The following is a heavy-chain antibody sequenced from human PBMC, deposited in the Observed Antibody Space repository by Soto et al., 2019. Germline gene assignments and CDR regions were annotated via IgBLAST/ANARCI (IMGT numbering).Heavy chain of an antibody. J-gene: IGHJ5*02. V-gene: IGHV4-30-2*01. CDR2: IYHSGST. CDR3: ARKTLAAAGNWFDP. Sequence: QTLSLTCTVSGDSISSGGYYWSWIRQPPGKGLEWIGYIYHSGSTYYNPSLKSRVTISVDRSKNQFSLKLSSVTAADTAVYYCARKTLAAAGNWFDPWGQGTLVTVSS. CDR1: GDSISSGGYY. D-gene: IGHD6-13*01.